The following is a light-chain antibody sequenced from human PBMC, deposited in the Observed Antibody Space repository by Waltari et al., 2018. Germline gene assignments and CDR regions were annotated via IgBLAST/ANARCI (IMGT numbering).Light chain of an antibody. CDR1: QSVSSY. CDR3: QQRSNWPLT. CDR2: DAS. J-gene: IGKJ3*01. Sequence: EIVLTQSPATLSLSPGERATLSCKASQSVSSYLAWYQQKPGQAPRLLISDASNRATGIPARFSGSGSETDFTLTISSLEPEDFAVYSCQQRSNWPLTFGPGTKVDIK. V-gene: IGKV3-11*01.